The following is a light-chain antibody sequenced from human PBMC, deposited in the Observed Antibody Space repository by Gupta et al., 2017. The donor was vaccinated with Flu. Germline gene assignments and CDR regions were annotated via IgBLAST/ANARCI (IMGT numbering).Light chain of an antibody. CDR2: SDN. Sequence: PGQRVTISCSGSSSNIGTYVINWYQHLPGTAPRLLIYSDNQRPSGVPDRFSGSKSGTSASLAISGLQSEDEADYYCEAWDDSLSVRVFGGGTKLTVL. V-gene: IGLV1-44*01. J-gene: IGLJ3*02. CDR1: SSNIGTYV. CDR3: EAWDDSLSVRV.